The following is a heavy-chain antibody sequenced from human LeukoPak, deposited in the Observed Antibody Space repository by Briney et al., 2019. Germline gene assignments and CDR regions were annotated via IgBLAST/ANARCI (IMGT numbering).Heavy chain of an antibody. D-gene: IGHD1-14*01. Sequence: GESLKISCQGSGYSFTSYWIGWVRQMPGKGLEWMGIIYPGDSDTRYSPSFQGQVTISADKSISTAYLQWSSLKASDTAMYYCARSTPEDGDTRGAFDIWGQGTMVTVSS. V-gene: IGHV5-51*01. J-gene: IGHJ3*02. CDR2: IYPGDSDT. CDR3: ARSTPEDGDTRGAFDI. CDR1: GYSFTSYW.